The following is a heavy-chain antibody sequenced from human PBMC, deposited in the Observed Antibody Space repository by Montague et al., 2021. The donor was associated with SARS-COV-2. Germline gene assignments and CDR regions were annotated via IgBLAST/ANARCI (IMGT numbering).Heavy chain of an antibody. CDR1: GASMNSYY. V-gene: IGHV4-59*01. Sequence: SETLSLTCSVSGASMNSYYWTWVRQPPGKGLQWIGYINYSGSTSXDPSLQSRLTMTVDSSKNQFTLSLRSVTAADSAVYYCARVERVNGVLPRFDHWGQGSSVTVSS. D-gene: IGHD5-12*01. J-gene: IGHJ4*02. CDR3: ARVERVNGVLPRFDH. CDR2: INYSGST.